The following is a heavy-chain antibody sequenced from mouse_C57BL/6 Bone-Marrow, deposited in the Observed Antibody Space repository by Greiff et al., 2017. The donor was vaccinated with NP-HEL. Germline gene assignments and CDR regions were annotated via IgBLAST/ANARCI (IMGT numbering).Heavy chain of an antibody. CDR2: IYPRSGNT. CDR3: ARTGYVPFAY. CDR1: GYTFTSYG. V-gene: IGHV1-81*01. Sequence: QVHVKQSGAELARPGASVKLSCKASGYTFTSYGISWVKQRTGQGLEWIGEIYPRSGNTYYNEKFKGKATLTADKSSSTAYMELRSLTSEDSAVYFCARTGYVPFAYWGQGTLVTVSA. D-gene: IGHD3-2*02. J-gene: IGHJ3*01.